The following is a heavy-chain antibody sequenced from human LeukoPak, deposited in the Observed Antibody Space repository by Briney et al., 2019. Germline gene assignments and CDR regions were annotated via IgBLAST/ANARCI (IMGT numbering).Heavy chain of an antibody. CDR2: ISSSGSTI. CDR1: GFTFSSYE. Sequence: GGSLRLSCAASGFTFSSYEMNWVRQAPGKGLEWVSYISSSGSTIYYADSVKGRFTISRDNAKNSLYLQMNSLRVEDTAVYYCAREGTITAFDYRGQGTMVTVSS. D-gene: IGHD1-7*01. J-gene: IGHJ4*02. CDR3: AREGTITAFDY. V-gene: IGHV3-48*03.